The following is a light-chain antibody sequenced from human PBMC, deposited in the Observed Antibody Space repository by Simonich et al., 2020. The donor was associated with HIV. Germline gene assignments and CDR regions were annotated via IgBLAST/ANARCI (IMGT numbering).Light chain of an antibody. CDR1: SGSVSTSYY. CDR3: VLYMGSGTVL. Sequence: QTVVTQEPSFSVSPGGTVTLTCGLSSGSVSTSYYPSWYQQTPGQAPRTLIYSTNTRSSGVPDRFSGSILGNKAVLTITGAQADDESDYYCVLYMGSGTVLFGGGTKLTVL. CDR2: STN. J-gene: IGLJ2*01. V-gene: IGLV8-61*01.